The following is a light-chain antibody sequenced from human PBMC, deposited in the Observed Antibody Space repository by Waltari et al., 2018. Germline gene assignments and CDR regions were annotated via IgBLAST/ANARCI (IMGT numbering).Light chain of an antibody. CDR3: QVWDNSGDPFGV. Sequence: SYVLTQPPSVSVAPGQTARITCGGNNIGRQSVHWSQHKPGQAPVLVVYEDTDRPSGIPERFYGSNSGNTATLTISRVEAGDEASYYCQVWDNSGDPFGVFGGGTELTVL. CDR1: NIGRQS. J-gene: IGLJ3*02. V-gene: IGLV3-21*02. CDR2: EDT.